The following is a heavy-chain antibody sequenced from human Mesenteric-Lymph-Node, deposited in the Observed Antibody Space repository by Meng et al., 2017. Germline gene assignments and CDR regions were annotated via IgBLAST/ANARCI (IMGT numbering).Heavy chain of an antibody. V-gene: IGHV4-39*07. J-gene: IGHJ5*02. D-gene: IGHD6-13*01. CDR3: ARDEPYSRSWYRYNWFDP. Sequence: SETLSLTCTVFGGSISSYNDYWAWIRQPPGKGLEWIGSIFYSGNTYYNPSLKSRVTISADTSRNQFSLKLTSVTAADSAVYYCARDEPYSRSWYRYNWFDPWGQGILVTVTS. CDR2: IFYSGNT. CDR1: GGSISSYNDY.